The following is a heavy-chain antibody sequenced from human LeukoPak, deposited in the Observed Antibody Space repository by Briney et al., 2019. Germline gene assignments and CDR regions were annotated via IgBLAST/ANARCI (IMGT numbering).Heavy chain of an antibody. Sequence: PGGSLRLSCAASGFTFSDYAMHWVRQAPGKGLGWVAVISNDGGNTYYADSVKGRFTISRDNSKNTLYLQLNSLRAEDTSVYYCARDSSYYYASGSSGPHYFDYWGQGTLVTVSS. CDR3: ARDSSYYYASGSSGPHYFDY. CDR1: GFTFSDYA. V-gene: IGHV3-30*01. D-gene: IGHD3-10*01. J-gene: IGHJ4*02. CDR2: ISNDGGNT.